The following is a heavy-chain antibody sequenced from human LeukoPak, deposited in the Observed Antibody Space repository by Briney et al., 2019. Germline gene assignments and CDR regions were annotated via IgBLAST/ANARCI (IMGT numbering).Heavy chain of an antibody. D-gene: IGHD3-22*01. Sequence: PSETLSLTCTVSGDSISSGRYYWSWIRQPAGKGLEWIGRIFTSGSTNYNPSLKSRVTISVDTSKNQFSLKLSSVTAADTAVYYCARTVPWDYDSSGSLPDYWGQGTLVTVSS. CDR1: GDSISSGRYY. J-gene: IGHJ4*02. V-gene: IGHV4-61*02. CDR3: ARTVPWDYDSSGSLPDY. CDR2: IFTSGST.